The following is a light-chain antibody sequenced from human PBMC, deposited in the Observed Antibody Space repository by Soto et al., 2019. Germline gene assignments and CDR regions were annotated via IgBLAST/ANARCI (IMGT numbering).Light chain of an antibody. CDR1: QSVSSSY. CDR3: QQYGSSPWT. Sequence: IVLTQSPGTVAVSPGERATLSCRASQSVSSSYLAWYQQKPGQAPRLLIYGASSRATGIPDRFSGSGSGTDFTLTISRLEPEDFAVYYCQQYGSSPWTFGQGTKVEIK. V-gene: IGKV3-20*01. CDR2: GAS. J-gene: IGKJ1*01.